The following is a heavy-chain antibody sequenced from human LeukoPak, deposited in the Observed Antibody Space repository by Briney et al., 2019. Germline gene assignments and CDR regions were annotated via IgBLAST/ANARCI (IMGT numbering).Heavy chain of an antibody. CDR1: GFTFSSYA. Sequence: GGSLRLSCAASGFTFSSYAMHWVRQAPGKGLEWVALISYDGSNIYYADSVKGRFTLSRDNSKNTVYVQMNSLRAEDTAVYHCAKNVDSRFYYYGMDVWGQGTTVTVSS. CDR2: ISYDGSNI. CDR3: AKNVDSRFYYYGMDV. V-gene: IGHV3-30*18. J-gene: IGHJ6*02.